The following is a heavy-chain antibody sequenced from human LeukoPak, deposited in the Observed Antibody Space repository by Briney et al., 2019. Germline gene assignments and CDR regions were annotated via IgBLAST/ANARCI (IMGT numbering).Heavy chain of an antibody. CDR3: ARLINGGRAFDI. J-gene: IGHJ3*02. CDR2: ITPSNGGT. Sequence: ALVKVSCKASGYILTAYYMHWVRQAPGQGLEWMGWITPSNGGTNYAQNFQGRVIITSDTSMSTAYMELSSLRSDDTAVYYCARLINGGRAFDIWGQGTVVIVSS. V-gene: IGHV1-2*02. CDR1: GYILTAYY. D-gene: IGHD3-16*01.